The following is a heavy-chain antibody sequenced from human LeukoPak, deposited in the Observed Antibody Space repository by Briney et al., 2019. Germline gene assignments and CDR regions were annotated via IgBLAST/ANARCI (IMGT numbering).Heavy chain of an antibody. Sequence: GGSLRLSCAASGFTFSSYMNWVRQAPGKGLEWVSSISSTSSYIYYADSVKGRFTISRDNAKNSLYLQMNSLRADDTAVYYCAREGGPYRPLDYSGQGTLVTVSS. CDR1: GFTFSSY. CDR2: ISSTSSYI. CDR3: AREGGPYRPLDY. J-gene: IGHJ4*02. V-gene: IGHV3-21*01.